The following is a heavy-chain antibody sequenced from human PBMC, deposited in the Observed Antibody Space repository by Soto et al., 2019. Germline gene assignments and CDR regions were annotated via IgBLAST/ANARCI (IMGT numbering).Heavy chain of an antibody. CDR3: VRRGLASSGSNLFDT. D-gene: IGHD1-26*01. J-gene: IGHJ4*02. CDR1: GFTFSSYG. CDR2: IWNNGVTK. Sequence: PGGSLRLSCAASGFTFSSYGMHWVRQAPGKGLEWVAVIWNNGVTKDYAASVKGRFTIYRDNSKNSLFLQMNSLRGEDTAVYYFVRRGLASSGSNLFDTWGRGPWVTASS. V-gene: IGHV3-33*01.